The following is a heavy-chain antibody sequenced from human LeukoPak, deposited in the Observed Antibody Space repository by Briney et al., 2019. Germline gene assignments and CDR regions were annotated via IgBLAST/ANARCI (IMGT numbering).Heavy chain of an antibody. CDR1: GFTFSSYA. V-gene: IGHV3-23*01. CDR2: ISGSGGST. Sequence: GGSLRLSCAASGFTFSSYAMSWVRQAPGKGLKWVSAISGSGGSTYYAVSVKGRFTISRDNSENTLYLQMNSLRAEDTAVYYCAKVQVQYWYFDLWGRGTLVTVSS. J-gene: IGHJ2*01. CDR3: AKVQVQYWYFDL.